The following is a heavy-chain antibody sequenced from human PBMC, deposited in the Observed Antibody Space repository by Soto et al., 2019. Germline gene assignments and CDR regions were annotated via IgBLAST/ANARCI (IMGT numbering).Heavy chain of an antibody. D-gene: IGHD1-26*01. Sequence: PSETLSLTCTVSGGSISSYYWSWIRQPPGKGLEWIGYIYYSGSTNYNPSLKSRVTISVDTSKNQFSLKLSSVTAADTAVYYCASTYRPGGYLDYWGQGTLVTVSS. V-gene: IGHV4-59*08. CDR3: ASTYRPGGYLDY. CDR1: GGSISSYY. J-gene: IGHJ4*02. CDR2: IYYSGST.